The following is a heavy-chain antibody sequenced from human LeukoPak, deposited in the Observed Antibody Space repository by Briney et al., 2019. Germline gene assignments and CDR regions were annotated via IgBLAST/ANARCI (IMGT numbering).Heavy chain of an antibody. CDR2: IYVSGRT. V-gene: IGHV4-59*08. CDR3: ARHDGSSWSY. CDR1: GGSINNYY. J-gene: IGHJ1*01. D-gene: IGHD6-13*01. Sequence: PSETLSLTCSVSGGSINNYYWSRTRQPPGKGLEWIGYIYVSGRTDYSPSLKSRITISGDTSKNQISLNLRSVTAADTAVYYCARHDGSSWSYWGPGILVTVSA.